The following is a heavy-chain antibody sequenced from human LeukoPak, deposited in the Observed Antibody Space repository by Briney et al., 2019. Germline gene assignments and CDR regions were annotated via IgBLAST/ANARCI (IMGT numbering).Heavy chain of an antibody. CDR2: IDRDGSST. J-gene: IGHJ6*03. D-gene: IGHD3-22*01. CDR1: GFTFSSYW. CDR3: AKDFDDNSGYYSTSMDV. Sequence: GGSLRLSCAASGFTFSSYWMYWVRQAPGKGLVWVSRIDRDGSSTSYADSVKDRFTISRDNAKNTLYLQMNSLRAEDTAVYYCAKDFDDNSGYYSTSMDVWGKGTTVTVSS. V-gene: IGHV3-74*01.